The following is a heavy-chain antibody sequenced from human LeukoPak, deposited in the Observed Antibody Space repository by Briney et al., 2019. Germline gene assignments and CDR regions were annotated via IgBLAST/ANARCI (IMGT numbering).Heavy chain of an antibody. CDR3: ARSKGPAIRLGDAFDI. D-gene: IGHD5-18*01. CDR1: GFTFSSYA. V-gene: IGHV3-30*04. CDR2: ISYDGSNK. J-gene: IGHJ3*02. Sequence: PGRSLRLSCAASGFTFSSYAMHWVRQAPGKGLEWVAVISYDGSNKYYADSVKGRFTISRDNYKNTLYLQMNSLRAEDTAVYYCARSKGPAIRLGDAFDIWGQGTMVTVSS.